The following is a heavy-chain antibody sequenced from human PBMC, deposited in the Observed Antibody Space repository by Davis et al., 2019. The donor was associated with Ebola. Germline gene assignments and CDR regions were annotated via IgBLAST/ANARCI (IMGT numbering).Heavy chain of an antibody. V-gene: IGHV3-21*01. J-gene: IGHJ6*02. Sequence: GGSLRLSCAASGFTFSSYSMNWVRQAPGKGLEWVSSISSSSSYIYYADSVKGRFTISRDNAKNSLYLQMNSLRAEDTAVYYCARDGGYSGYDGVLWDSFYYYGMDVWGQGTTVTVSS. CDR3: ARDGGYSGYDGVLWDSFYYYGMDV. D-gene: IGHD5-12*01. CDR2: ISSSSSYI. CDR1: GFTFSSYS.